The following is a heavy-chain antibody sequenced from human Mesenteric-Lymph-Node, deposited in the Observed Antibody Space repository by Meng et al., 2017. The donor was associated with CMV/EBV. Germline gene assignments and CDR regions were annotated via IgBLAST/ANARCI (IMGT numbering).Heavy chain of an antibody. CDR2: IRNKANNYIT. CDR3: ARAAYGHGLDN. D-gene: IGHD4-17*01. J-gene: IGHJ4*02. CDR1: GFTFSDHY. V-gene: IGHV3-72*01. Sequence: CAASGFTFSDHYMDWVRQAPGKGLEWVGRIRNKANNYITEYAASAKGRFTISRDDSENSLYLQMSSLKTDDTAVYYCARAAYGHGLDNWGQGTLVTVSS.